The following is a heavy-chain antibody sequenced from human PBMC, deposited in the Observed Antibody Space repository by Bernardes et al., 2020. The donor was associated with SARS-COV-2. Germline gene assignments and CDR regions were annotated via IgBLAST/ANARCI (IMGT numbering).Heavy chain of an antibody. CDR1: GFTFSSYW. D-gene: IGHD6-13*01. CDR2: IYSGGST. Sequence: GGSLRLSCAASGFTFSSYWMSWVRQAPGKGLEWVSVIYSGGSTYYADSVKGRFTISRDNSKNTLYLQMNSLRAEDTAVYYCARDHPGAAAGTDWGQGTLVTVSS. V-gene: IGHV3-66*02. CDR3: ARDHPGAAAGTD. J-gene: IGHJ4*02.